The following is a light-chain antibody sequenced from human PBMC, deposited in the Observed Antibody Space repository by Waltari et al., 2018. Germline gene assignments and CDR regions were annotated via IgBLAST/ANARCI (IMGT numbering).Light chain of an antibody. CDR1: SSDVGSHDY. CDR3: CSYGGSYYV. Sequence: QSALPQPRSVSGSPGQSVTIPCTGTSSDVGSHDYAPWYQQHQGKAPKVMIYDVNKRPSGVPDRFSGSKSGNTASLTISGLQAEDEAEYYCCSYGGSYYVLGTGTEVTVL. J-gene: IGLJ1*01. V-gene: IGLV2-11*01. CDR2: DVN.